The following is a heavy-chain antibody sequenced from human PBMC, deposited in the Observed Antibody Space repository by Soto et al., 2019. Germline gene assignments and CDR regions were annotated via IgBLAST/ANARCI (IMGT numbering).Heavy chain of an antibody. Sequence: SGPTLVNPTETLTLTCTVSGFSLSNARMGVSWIRQPPGKALEWLAHIFSNDEKSYSTSLKSRLTISKDTSKSQVVLTMTNMDPVDTATYYCARIPWGYYGSGSRIGWFDPWGQGTLVTVSS. CDR2: IFSNDEK. CDR1: GFSLSNARMG. V-gene: IGHV2-26*01. CDR3: ARIPWGYYGSGSRIGWFDP. D-gene: IGHD3-10*01. J-gene: IGHJ5*02.